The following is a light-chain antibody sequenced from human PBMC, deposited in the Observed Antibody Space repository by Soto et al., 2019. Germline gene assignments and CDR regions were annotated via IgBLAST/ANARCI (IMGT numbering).Light chain of an antibody. Sequence: DIQMTQSPSTLSGSVGDRVTITCRASQTTSSWLAWYQQKPGKAPKLLIYKASTLKSGVPSRFSGSGSGTEFTLTISSLQPEDFATYYCQQLLSYPITFGQGTRLEIK. CDR3: QQLLSYPIT. CDR1: QTTSSW. J-gene: IGKJ5*01. V-gene: IGKV1-5*03. CDR2: KAS.